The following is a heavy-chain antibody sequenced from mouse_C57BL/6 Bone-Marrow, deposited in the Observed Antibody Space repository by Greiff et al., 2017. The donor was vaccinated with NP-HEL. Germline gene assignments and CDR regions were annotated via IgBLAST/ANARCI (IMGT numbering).Heavy chain of an antibody. J-gene: IGHJ3*01. CDR2: IYPGDGDT. CDR1: GYEFSHYW. CDR3: ARGAY. Sequence: VQLQQSGAELVKPGASVKISCKASGYEFSHYWMNWVKQRPGKGLEWIGQIYPGDGDTNYNGKFKDKATLTADKSSITAYMQLSRLTSEDSAVYVCARGAYWGQGTLVTVSA. V-gene: IGHV1-80*01.